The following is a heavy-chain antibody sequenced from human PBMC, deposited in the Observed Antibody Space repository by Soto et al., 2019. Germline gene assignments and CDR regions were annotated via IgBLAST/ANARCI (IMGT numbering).Heavy chain of an antibody. Sequence: GGSLRLSCAASGFTFSSYAMHWVRQAPGKGLEWVAVISYDGSNKYYADSVKGRFTISRDNSKNTMYLQMNSLRAEDTAVYYCAREGAKSAAGMDPYYYGMDVWGQGTTVTVSS. J-gene: IGHJ6*02. V-gene: IGHV3-30-3*01. D-gene: IGHD6-13*01. CDR1: GFTFSSYA. CDR3: AREGAKSAAGMDPYYYGMDV. CDR2: ISYDGSNK.